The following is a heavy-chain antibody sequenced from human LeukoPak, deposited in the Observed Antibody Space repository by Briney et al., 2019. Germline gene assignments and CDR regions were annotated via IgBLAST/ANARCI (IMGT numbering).Heavy chain of an antibody. CDR3: ARQGSGSSYYYYTFPY. D-gene: IGHD1-26*01. Sequence: SETLSLTCAVYGGSFSGYYRSWIRQPPGKGLEWIGEINHSGSTNYNPSLKSRVTMSVDTSKNHFYLKLSSVTAADTAVYYCARQGSGSSYYYYTFPYWGQGTLVTVSS. V-gene: IGHV4-34*01. CDR2: INHSGST. J-gene: IGHJ4*02. CDR1: GGSFSGYY.